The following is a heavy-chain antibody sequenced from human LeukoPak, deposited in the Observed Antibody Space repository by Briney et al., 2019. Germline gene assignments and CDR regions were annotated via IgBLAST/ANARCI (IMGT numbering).Heavy chain of an antibody. CDR1: GGTFSSYA. CDR3: ARTRGILVVTANPFDY. Sequence: GASVKVSCKASGGTFSSYAISWVRQAPGQGLEWMGGIIPIFGTANYAQKFQGRVTITADESTSTAYMELSSLRSEDTAVYYCARTRGILVVTANPFDYWGQGTLVTVSS. D-gene: IGHD2-21*02. CDR2: IIPIFGTA. V-gene: IGHV1-69*13. J-gene: IGHJ4*02.